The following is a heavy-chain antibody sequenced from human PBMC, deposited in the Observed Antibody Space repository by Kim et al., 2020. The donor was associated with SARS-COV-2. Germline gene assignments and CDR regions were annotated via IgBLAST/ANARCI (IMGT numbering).Heavy chain of an antibody. V-gene: IGHV4-39*01. D-gene: IGHD1-20*01. J-gene: IGHJ5*02. Sequence: YNPSLKSRVTIYVDTSKNQFSLKLSSVTAADTAVYYCASTITGSFDWFDPWGQGTLVTVSS. CDR3: ASTITGSFDWFDP.